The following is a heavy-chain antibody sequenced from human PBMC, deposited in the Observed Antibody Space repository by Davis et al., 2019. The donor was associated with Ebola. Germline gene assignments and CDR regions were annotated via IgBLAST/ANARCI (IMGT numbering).Heavy chain of an antibody. CDR1: GFTFSSYG. CDR3: ARDVSTMVRGVRFDP. V-gene: IGHV3-30*03. Sequence: GGSLRLSCAASGFTFSSYGMHWVRQAPGKGLEWVAVISYDGSNKYYADSVKGRFTISRDNAKNSLYLQMNSLRAEDTAVYYCARDVSTMVRGVRFDPWGQGTLVTVSS. CDR2: ISYDGSNK. D-gene: IGHD3-10*01. J-gene: IGHJ5*02.